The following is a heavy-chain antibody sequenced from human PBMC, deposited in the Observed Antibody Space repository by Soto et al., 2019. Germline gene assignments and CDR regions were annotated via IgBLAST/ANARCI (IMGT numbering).Heavy chain of an antibody. J-gene: IGHJ6*02. CDR1: GGTFSSYA. CDR2: IIPILGTA. V-gene: IGHV1-69*11. Sequence: QVQLVQSGAEVKKPGSSVKVSCKASGGTFSSYAISWVRQAPGQGLEWLGGIIPILGTANYAQKFQGRVTITADESTSPAYMELSSLSSEDTAVYYCAREGGSASYRYYGMDVWGQGTTGTVSS. D-gene: IGHD3-10*01. CDR3: AREGGSASYRYYGMDV.